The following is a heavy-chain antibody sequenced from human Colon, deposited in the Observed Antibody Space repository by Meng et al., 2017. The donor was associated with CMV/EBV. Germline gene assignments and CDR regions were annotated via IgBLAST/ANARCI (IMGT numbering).Heavy chain of an antibody. V-gene: IGHV3-23*01. D-gene: IGHD2-21*02. CDR3: AKEFVLGTHLDH. Sequence: GGSLRLSCAASGFTFSSYAMSWVRQAPAKGLEWVSAISGSGVSTYYADSVKGRYATSRDNSKNTLYLQMTNLRPEGSAVYYCAKEFVLGTHLDHWGQGTLVTVSS. CDR1: GFTFSSYA. J-gene: IGHJ4*02. CDR2: ISGSGVST.